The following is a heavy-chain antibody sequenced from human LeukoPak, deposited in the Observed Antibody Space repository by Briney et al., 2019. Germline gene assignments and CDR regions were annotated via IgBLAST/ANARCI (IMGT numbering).Heavy chain of an antibody. Sequence: PGESLKISCKGSGYSFTSYWIGWVRQMPGKGLEWMGIIYPGDSDTRYSPSFQGQVTISADKSIGTAYLQRSSLKASDTAMYYCARLLGGDGYNYRPFDYWGQGTLVTVSS. J-gene: IGHJ4*02. CDR3: ARLLGGDGYNYRPFDY. CDR2: IYPGDSDT. CDR1: GYSFTSYW. D-gene: IGHD5-24*01. V-gene: IGHV5-51*01.